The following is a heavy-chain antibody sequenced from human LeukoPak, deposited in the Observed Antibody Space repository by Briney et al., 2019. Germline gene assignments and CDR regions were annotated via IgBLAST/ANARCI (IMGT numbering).Heavy chain of an antibody. CDR2: ISGDGTAR. D-gene: IGHD3-9*01. Sequence: PGGSLRLSCAASGFTSSSYWMHWVRQVPGKGLVWVSRISGDGTARNYADSVKGRFTISRDDAKNTVDLQMNSLRAEDTAVYYCARGLQGYYDSLTGYYRGRYYFDYWGQGTLVTVSS. V-gene: IGHV3-74*01. J-gene: IGHJ4*02. CDR1: GFTSSSYW. CDR3: ARGLQGYYDSLTGYYRGRYYFDY.